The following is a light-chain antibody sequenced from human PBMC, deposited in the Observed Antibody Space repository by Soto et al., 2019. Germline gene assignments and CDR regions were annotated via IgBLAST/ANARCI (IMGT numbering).Light chain of an antibody. J-gene: IGKJ1*01. CDR1: QSVLYSSRNKNY. CDR3: QKYYTEWT. CDR2: WAS. Sequence: DIVITQSPDSLAVSLGERATINCKSSQSVLYSSRNKNYLAWYQQKPGQPPKLLIYWASTRESGVPDRFSGSGSGTDFTRTISSLQAEDVAVYYCQKYYTEWTFGQGTKVEIK. V-gene: IGKV4-1*01.